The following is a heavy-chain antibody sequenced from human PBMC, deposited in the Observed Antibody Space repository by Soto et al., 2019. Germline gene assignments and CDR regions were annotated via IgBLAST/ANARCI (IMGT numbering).Heavy chain of an antibody. CDR1: GYTFTGYY. V-gene: IGHV1-2*04. J-gene: IGHJ6*02. Sequence: ASVKVSCKASGYTFTGYYMHWVRQAPGQGHEWMGRINPNSGGTNYAQKFQGWVTMTRDTSISTAYMELSRLRSDDTAVYYCARARAAAGPWYYYGMDVWGQGTTVTVSS. CDR3: ARARAAAGPWYYYGMDV. CDR2: INPNSGGT. D-gene: IGHD6-13*01.